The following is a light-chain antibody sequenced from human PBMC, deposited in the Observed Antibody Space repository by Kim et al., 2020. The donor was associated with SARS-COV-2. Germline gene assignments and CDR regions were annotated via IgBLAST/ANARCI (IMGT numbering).Light chain of an antibody. CDR2: GAS. CDR3: QHYNNWPIT. CDR1: HSVNSN. J-gene: IGKJ5*01. Sequence: VAPGESATPSCRATHSVNSNLAWYQQKPDQAPRLLIFGASTRATGIPARCSGSGSGTEFSLTISSLQSEDFAIYYCQHYNNWPITFGQGTRLEIK. V-gene: IGKV3-15*01.